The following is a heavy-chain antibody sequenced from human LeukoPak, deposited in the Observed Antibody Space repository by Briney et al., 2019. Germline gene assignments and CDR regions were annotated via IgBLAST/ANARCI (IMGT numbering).Heavy chain of an antibody. D-gene: IGHD3-10*01. J-gene: IGHJ4*02. CDR1: GFTFSNYG. CDR3: ATPYYYGSGSYWPFHH. CDR2: IRYDGSNK. V-gene: IGHV3-30*02. Sequence: GGSLRLSCSASGFTFSNYGIHWVRQTPGKGLEWVAFIRYDGSNKYYGDSVKGRFTISRDNSKNTLYLQMSSLRAEDTAVYYCATPYYYGSGSYWPFHHWGQGTLVTVSS.